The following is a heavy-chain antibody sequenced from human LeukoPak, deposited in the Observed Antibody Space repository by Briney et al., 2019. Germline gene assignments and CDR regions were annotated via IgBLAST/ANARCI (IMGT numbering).Heavy chain of an antibody. D-gene: IGHD2-15*01. V-gene: IGHV1-18*01. J-gene: IGHJ6*03. CDR1: GYTFTSYG. CDR2: ISAYNGNT. Sequence: ASVKVSCKASGYTFTSYGISWVRQAPGQGLEWMGWISAYNGNTNYAQKFQGRVTITADKSTSTAYMELSSLRSEDTAVYYCARAPVVVAATGYYYYYMDVWGKGTTVTVSS. CDR3: ARAPVVVAATGYYYYYMDV.